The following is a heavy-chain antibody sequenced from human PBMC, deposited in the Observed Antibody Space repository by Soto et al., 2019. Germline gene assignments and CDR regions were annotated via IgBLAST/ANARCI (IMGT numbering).Heavy chain of an antibody. CDR1: GGSISSYY. J-gene: IGHJ4*02. V-gene: IGHV4-59*12. CDR2: IYYSGGT. Sequence: SETLSLTCTVSGGSISSYYWSWIRQPPGKGLEWIGYIYYSGGTNYNPSLKSRVTISVDTSKNQFSLKLSSVTAADTAVYYCARESRSWYGSIWDYWGQGTLVTVS. D-gene: IGHD6-13*01. CDR3: ARESRSWYGSIWDY.